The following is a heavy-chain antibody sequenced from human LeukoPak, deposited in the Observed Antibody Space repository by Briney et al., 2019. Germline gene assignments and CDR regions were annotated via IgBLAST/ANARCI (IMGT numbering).Heavy chain of an antibody. CDR1: GFTFSSYE. Sequence: PGGSLRLSCAASGFTFSSYEMNWVRQAPGKGLEWVANIKEDGSDTYYLDSVKGRFTISRDNAKNSLNLQMNSLRAEDTAVYYCTRDRGYNCFDSWGQGTLVTVSS. J-gene: IGHJ5*01. CDR2: IKEDGSDT. V-gene: IGHV3-7*04. CDR3: TRDRGYNCFDS. D-gene: IGHD3-16*01.